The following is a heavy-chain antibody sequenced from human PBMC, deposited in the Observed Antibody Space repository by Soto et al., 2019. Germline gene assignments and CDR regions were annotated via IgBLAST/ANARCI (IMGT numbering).Heavy chain of an antibody. D-gene: IGHD2-2*01. Sequence: SETLSLTCTVSGDSISDDYWTWIRQPPGKALEWIGYVYYSGSTSYNPSFKSRVTISVDTSKTQFSLKLSSVTAADTAVYYCARVRTTLDFYYYYMDVWGIGTTVTVSS. CDR1: GDSISDDY. CDR2: VYYSGST. CDR3: ARVRTTLDFYYYYMDV. V-gene: IGHV4-59*08. J-gene: IGHJ6*03.